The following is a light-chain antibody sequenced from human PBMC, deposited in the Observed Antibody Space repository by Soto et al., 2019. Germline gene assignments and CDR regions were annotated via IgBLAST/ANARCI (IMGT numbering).Light chain of an antibody. CDR3: QQYNDWPTIT. Sequence: EVVMTQSPATLSLSPGERATLSCRASQSVSSDLAWYQHKPGQAPRLLIYAASTRATDIPARFSGGGSGTEFTLTISNLQSEDFGIYYCQQYNDWPTITFGPGTKVDIK. CDR1: QSVSSD. V-gene: IGKV3-15*01. CDR2: AAS. J-gene: IGKJ3*01.